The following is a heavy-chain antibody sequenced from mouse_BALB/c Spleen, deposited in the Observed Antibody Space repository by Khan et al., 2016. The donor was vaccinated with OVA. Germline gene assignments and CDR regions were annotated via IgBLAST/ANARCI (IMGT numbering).Heavy chain of an antibody. D-gene: IGHD1-1*01. CDR1: GYTFTDYV. V-gene: IGHV1-81*01. Sequence: QLQLQQSGPELVKPGASVKMSCKASGYTFTDYVLTWVKQRTGQGLEWIGEIYPGSGNSYYNEKFKDKATLTADKSSNTAYIQLSRLTFEDSAVYFCARGGYGTSGAYWGQGTLVTVSA. CDR2: IYPGSGNS. J-gene: IGHJ3*01. CDR3: ARGGYGTSGAY.